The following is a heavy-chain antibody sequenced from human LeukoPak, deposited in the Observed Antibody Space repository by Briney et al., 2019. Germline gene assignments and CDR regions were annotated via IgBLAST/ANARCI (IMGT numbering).Heavy chain of an antibody. CDR2: ISSSSSYT. Sequence: PGGSLRLSCAASGFTFSDYYMSWLRQAPGKGLEWVSYISSSSSYTNYADSVKGRFTISRDNAKNSLYLQMNSLRAEDTAVYYCARAPHYSNYGPYYYGMDVWGQGTTVTVSS. V-gene: IGHV3-11*06. CDR1: GFTFSDYY. CDR3: ARAPHYSNYGPYYYGMDV. J-gene: IGHJ6*02. D-gene: IGHD4-11*01.